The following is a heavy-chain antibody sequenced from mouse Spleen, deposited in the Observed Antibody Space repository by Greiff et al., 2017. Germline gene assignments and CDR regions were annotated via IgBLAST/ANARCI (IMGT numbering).Heavy chain of an antibody. CDR2: ISSGGSYT. CDR3: ARDEYGNPGGY. D-gene: IGHD2-10*02. CDR1: GFTFSSYA. Sequence: EVQLVESGGGLVTPGGSLKLSCAASGFTFSSYAMSWVRQSPEKRLEWVAEISSGGSYTYYPDTVTGRFTFSLDTAKNTLYLEMSSLRSEDTAMYYCARDEYGNPGGYWGQGTLVTVSA. J-gene: IGHJ3*01. V-gene: IGHV5-9-4*01.